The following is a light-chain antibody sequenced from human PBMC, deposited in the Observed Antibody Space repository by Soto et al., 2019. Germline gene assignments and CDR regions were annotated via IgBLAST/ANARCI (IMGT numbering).Light chain of an antibody. CDR1: SSDVGGYNY. V-gene: IGLV2-11*01. Sequence: QSALTQPRSVSGSPGQSVTISCTGTSSDVGGYNYVSWYQQHPGKAPKLMTYDVTKRPSGVPDRFSGSKSGNTASLTISGLQAEDEADYYCCSYAGSYTVTWVFGGGTQLTVL. CDR2: DVT. J-gene: IGLJ3*02. CDR3: CSYAGSYTVTWV.